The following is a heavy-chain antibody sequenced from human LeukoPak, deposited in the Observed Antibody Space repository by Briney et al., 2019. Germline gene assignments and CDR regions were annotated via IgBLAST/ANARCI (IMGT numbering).Heavy chain of an antibody. V-gene: IGHV3-53*04. D-gene: IGHD2/OR15-2a*01. CDR3: ARVPLHPTISSFDY. CDR1: GVTVSSSY. CDR2: IYNDGRT. Sequence: GGSLRLSCAASGVTVSSSYMTWVRQAPEKGLGWVSLIYNDGRTFYADSLKGRFTVSRHDSKNTLYLQMNSLRPEDTAVYYCARVPLHPTISSFDYWGQGTLVTVSS. J-gene: IGHJ4*02.